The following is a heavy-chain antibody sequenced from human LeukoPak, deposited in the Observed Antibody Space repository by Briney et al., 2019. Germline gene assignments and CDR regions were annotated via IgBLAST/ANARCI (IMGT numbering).Heavy chain of an antibody. D-gene: IGHD2/OR15-2a*01. Sequence: ASVKVSCKASGYTFTGYYMHWVRQAPGQGLEWMGWINPNSGGTNYAQKFQGRVTMTRDTSISTAYMELSRLRSDDTAVYYCARTYCDTTACSNWFVPWGQGTLVTVSS. V-gene: IGHV1-2*02. CDR3: ARTYCDTTACSNWFVP. CDR2: INPNSGGT. J-gene: IGHJ5*02. CDR1: GYTFTGYY.